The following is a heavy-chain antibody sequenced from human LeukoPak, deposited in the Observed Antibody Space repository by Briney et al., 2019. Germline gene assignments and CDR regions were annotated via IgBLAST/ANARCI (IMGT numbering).Heavy chain of an antibody. CDR1: GGSISSSSYY. CDR3: ARHGSSYDILTGYYKPDHYFDY. J-gene: IGHJ4*02. D-gene: IGHD3-9*01. Sequence: SETLSLTCTVSGGSISSSSYYWGWIRPPPGKGLEWIGSIYYSGSTYYNPSLKSRVTISVDTSKNQFSLKLSSVTAADTAVYYCARHGSSYDILTGYYKPDHYFDYWGQGTLVTVSS. V-gene: IGHV4-39*01. CDR2: IYYSGST.